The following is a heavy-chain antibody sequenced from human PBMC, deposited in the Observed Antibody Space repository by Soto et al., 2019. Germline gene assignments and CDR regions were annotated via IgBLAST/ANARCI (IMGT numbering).Heavy chain of an antibody. J-gene: IGHJ4*02. CDR3: ARDPGAEDY. D-gene: IGHD7-27*01. V-gene: IGHV3-66*01. Sequence: GGSLRLSCAAPGFTVSTKYMSWVRQAPGKGLEWVSVIYSGGSTFYADSVRGRFTISRDNSKNTVNLQMNSLRAEDTAVYYCARDPGAEDYWGQGTLVTVPS. CDR1: GFTVSTKY. CDR2: IYSGGST.